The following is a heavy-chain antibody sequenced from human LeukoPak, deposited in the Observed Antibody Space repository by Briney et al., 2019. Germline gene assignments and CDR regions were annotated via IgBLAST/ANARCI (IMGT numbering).Heavy chain of an antibody. CDR3: AAGRGILVD. CDR1: GGSISTNTYY. Sequence: SETLSLTCTVSGGSISTNTYYWGWVRQPPGKGLEWIGTVHFSGSTYYNPSLKSRVTISVDTSKNEFSLKLSSVTAADTAVYYCAAGRGILVDWGQETLVTVAS. V-gene: IGHV4-39*07. D-gene: IGHD1-1*01. J-gene: IGHJ4*02. CDR2: VHFSGST.